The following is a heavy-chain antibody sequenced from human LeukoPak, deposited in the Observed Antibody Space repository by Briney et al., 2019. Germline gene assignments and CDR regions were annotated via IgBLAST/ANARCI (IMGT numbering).Heavy chain of an antibody. CDR2: FDPEDGET. V-gene: IGHV1-24*01. CDR3: ATLSSGYYPDAFDI. D-gene: IGHD3-22*01. Sequence: ASVKVSCKVSGYTFTELSMHWVRQAPGKGLEWMGGFDPEDGETIYAQKFQGRVTMTEDTSTDTAYMELSSLRSEDTAVYYCATLSSGYYPDAFDIWGQGTMVTVSS. CDR1: GYTFTELS. J-gene: IGHJ3*02.